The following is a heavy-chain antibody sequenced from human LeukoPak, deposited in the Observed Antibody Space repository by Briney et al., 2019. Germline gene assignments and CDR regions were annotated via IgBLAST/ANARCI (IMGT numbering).Heavy chain of an antibody. V-gene: IGHV4-4*07. J-gene: IGHJ3*02. CDR1: GGSISSYY. CDR2: IYPGGTS. CDR3: ARGPLTEAHTFDI. D-gene: IGHD1-14*01. Sequence: PPETLSLTCTVSGGSISSYYWTWIRQPAGKGLDWIGRIYPGGTSYFNPSLKSRVTLSVDTSKNQFSLRLTSVTAADTAVYYCARGPLTEAHTFDIWGQGTMVTVSS.